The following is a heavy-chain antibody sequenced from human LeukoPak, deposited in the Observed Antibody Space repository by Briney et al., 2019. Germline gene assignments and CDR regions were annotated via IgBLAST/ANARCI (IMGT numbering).Heavy chain of an antibody. CDR3: ARDQRFDY. CDR2: IGSSSSYI. V-gene: IGHV3-21*01. J-gene: IGHJ4*02. Sequence: GGSLRLSCAASGFTFSSYSMNWVRQAPGKGLEWVSSIGSSSSYIYYADSVKGRFTISRDNAKNSLYLQMNSLRAEDTAVYYCARDQRFDYWGQGTLVTVSS. CDR1: GFTFSSYS.